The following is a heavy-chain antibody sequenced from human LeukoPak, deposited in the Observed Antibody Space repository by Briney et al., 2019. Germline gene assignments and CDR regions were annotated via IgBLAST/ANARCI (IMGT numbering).Heavy chain of an antibody. V-gene: IGHV4-34*01. D-gene: IGHD3-22*01. CDR3: ARGPRVTMIVVVIREYNWFDP. CDR1: GGSFSGYY. CDR2: INHSGST. Sequence: PSETLFLTCAVYGGSFSGYYWSWIRQPPGKGLEWIGEINHSGSTNYNPSLKSRVTISVDTSKNQFSLKLSSVTAADTAVYYCARGPRVTMIVVVIREYNWFDPWGQGTLVTVSS. J-gene: IGHJ5*02.